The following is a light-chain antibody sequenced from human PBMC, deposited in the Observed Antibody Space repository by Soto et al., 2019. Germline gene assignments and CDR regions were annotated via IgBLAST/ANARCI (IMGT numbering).Light chain of an antibody. V-gene: IGLV2-8*01. CDR1: SSDVGRYNF. CDR2: DVN. J-gene: IGLJ1*01. CDR3: DSFAGRNNHV. Sequence: QSALTQPPSASGSPGQSVTISCTGTSSDVGRYNFVSWYQHHPGKAPKLLIYDVNKRPSGVPDRFSGSKSGNTASLTVSGLQAEDEADYYCDSFAGRNNHVFGTGTKVTVL.